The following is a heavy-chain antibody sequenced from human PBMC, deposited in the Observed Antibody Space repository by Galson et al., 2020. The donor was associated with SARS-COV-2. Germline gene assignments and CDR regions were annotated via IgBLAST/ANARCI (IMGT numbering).Heavy chain of an antibody. V-gene: IGHV3-33*01. J-gene: IGHJ4*02. Sequence: GGSLRLSCVASGFTFSSYGMHWVRQAPGKGLEWVAVIWYDGSNKYYADSVKGRFTISRDNSKNTLYLQMNSLRAEDTAVYYCARDLGIAAAGTGGDDFDYWGQGTLVTVSS. D-gene: IGHD6-13*01. CDR3: ARDLGIAAAGTGGDDFDY. CDR1: GFTFSSYG. CDR2: IWYDGSNK.